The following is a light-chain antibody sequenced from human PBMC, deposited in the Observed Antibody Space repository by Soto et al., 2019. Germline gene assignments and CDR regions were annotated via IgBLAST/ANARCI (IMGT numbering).Light chain of an antibody. CDR2: AAS. J-gene: IGKJ5*01. V-gene: IGKV3-20*01. Sequence: EIVLTQSPGTLSLSPGERATLSCRASQSVGSSYLAWYQQKPGQAPRLLIYAASSRATGVPERFSGSGSGTDFTLTISRLEPEDFAVYYCQQHGISPPNTFGQGTRLEI. CDR3: QQHGISPPNT. CDR1: QSVGSSY.